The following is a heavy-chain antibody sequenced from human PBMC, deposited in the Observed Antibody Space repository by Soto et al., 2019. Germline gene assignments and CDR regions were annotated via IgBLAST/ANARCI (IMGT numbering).Heavy chain of an antibody. CDR2: IYYNGNT. D-gene: IGHD3-3*01. J-gene: IGHJ4*02. Sequence: SETLSLTCNVSGDSISSGNYYFNWIRHHPGKGLEWIGYIYYNGNTYYNPSLKSRVALSVDTSKNQFSLQLNSVTAADTAIYYCASTTILTSGYFNYWGPATLVTVSS. V-gene: IGHV4-31*03. CDR3: ASTTILTSGYFNY. CDR1: GDSISSGNYY.